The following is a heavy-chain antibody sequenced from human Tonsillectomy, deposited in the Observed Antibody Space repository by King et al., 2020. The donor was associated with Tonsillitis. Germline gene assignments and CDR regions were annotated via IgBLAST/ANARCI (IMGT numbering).Heavy chain of an antibody. V-gene: IGHV1-69*01. CDR1: GGTFTSYA. CDR2: IIPIFGTK. Sequence: QLVQSGAEMKKPGSSVKVSCKASGGTFTSYAFSWVRQAPGQGLEWMGGIIPIFGTKPYAQKFQYRDTITADESTSTAYMGLSSLRSEDTAVYYCARGAGTRYFDLWGRGTLVTVSS. D-gene: IGHD1-1*01. J-gene: IGHJ2*01. CDR3: ARGAGTRYFDL.